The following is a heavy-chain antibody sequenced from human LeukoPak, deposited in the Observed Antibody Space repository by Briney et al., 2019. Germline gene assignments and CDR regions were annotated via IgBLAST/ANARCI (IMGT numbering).Heavy chain of an antibody. CDR2: INPSGGST. J-gene: IGHJ4*02. D-gene: IGHD2-2*02. CDR1: GYTFTSYY. V-gene: IGHV1-46*03. Sequence: GASVKISCKASGYTFTSYYMHWVRQAPGQGLEWRGIINPSGGSTSYAQKFQGRVTMTRDTYTSTVYMELSSLRSEDTAVYYCARAGEDCSSTCCYRNEFDYWGQGTLVTVSS. CDR3: ARAGEDCSSTCCYRNEFDY.